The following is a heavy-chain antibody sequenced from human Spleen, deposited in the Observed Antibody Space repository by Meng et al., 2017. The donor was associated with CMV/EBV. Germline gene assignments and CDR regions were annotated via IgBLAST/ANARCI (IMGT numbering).Heavy chain of an antibody. Sequence: TLALPCCTSGGSLGGGGWSWIRQDPGKRLEWIGEFTRSGDTKYNPSLKSRVTISGDTSKNQFSLTLTSVTAADTAVYYCARHPDDFDSWGQGILVTVSS. CDR1: GGSLGGGG. J-gene: IGHJ4*02. V-gene: IGHV4-34*01. CDR2: FTRSGDT. CDR3: ARHPDDFDS.